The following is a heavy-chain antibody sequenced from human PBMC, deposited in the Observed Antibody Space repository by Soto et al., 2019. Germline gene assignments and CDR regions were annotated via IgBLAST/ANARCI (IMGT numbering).Heavy chain of an antibody. V-gene: IGHV3-30*18. CDR3: AKDIRKMNNWNYVFDY. CDR2: ISYDGSNK. CDR1: GFTFSSYG. D-gene: IGHD1-7*01. Sequence: GGSLRLSCAASGFTFSSYGMHWVRQAPGKGLEWVAVISYDGSNKYYADSVKGRFTISRDNSKNTLYLQMNSLRAEDTAVYYCAKDIRKMNNWNYVFDYWGQGTLVTVSS. J-gene: IGHJ4*02.